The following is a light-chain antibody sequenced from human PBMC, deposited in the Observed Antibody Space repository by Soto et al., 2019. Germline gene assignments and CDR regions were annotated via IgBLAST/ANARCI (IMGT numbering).Light chain of an antibody. Sequence: EIVLTQSPGTLSLSPGERAALSCWASQSVNSNSLAWYQQKPGQAPRLLIYGASSRATGIPDRFSGSGSGTDFTLTISGLEPEDSAVYYCQQYAGSPGFTFGPGTKVDPK. CDR2: GAS. CDR3: QQYAGSPGFT. V-gene: IGKV3-20*01. J-gene: IGKJ3*01. CDR1: QSVNSNS.